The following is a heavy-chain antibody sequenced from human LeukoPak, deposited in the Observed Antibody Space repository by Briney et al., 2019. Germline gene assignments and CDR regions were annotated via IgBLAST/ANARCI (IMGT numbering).Heavy chain of an antibody. CDR3: ARSLVTAVAGTGSYYFDY. D-gene: IGHD6-19*01. J-gene: IGHJ4*02. CDR2: IYYSGST. CDR1: GGSISSYY. V-gene: IGHV4-59*01. Sequence: SETLSLTCTVSGGSISSYYWSWIRQPPGKGLEWIGCIYYSGSTNYKPSLKSRVTISVDTSKNQFSLKLSSVTAADTAVYYCARSLVTAVAGTGSYYFDYWGQGTLVTVSS.